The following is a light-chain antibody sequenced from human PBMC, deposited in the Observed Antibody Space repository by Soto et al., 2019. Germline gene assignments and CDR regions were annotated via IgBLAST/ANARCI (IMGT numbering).Light chain of an antibody. V-gene: IGLV2-11*01. CDR2: DVS. CDR1: NSDVGGYDY. J-gene: IGLJ1*01. CDR3: CSYAGTYTYV. Sequence: QSALTQPRSVSGSPGQSVTISCTGTNSDVGGYDYVSWYQQHPGKAPKLMIYDVSKRPSGVPGRFSGSKSGNTASLTISGLQAEDEADYYCCSYAGTYTYVFGTGTKVTV.